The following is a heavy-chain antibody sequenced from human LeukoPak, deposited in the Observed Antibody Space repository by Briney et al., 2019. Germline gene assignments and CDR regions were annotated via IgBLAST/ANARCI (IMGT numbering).Heavy chain of an antibody. J-gene: IGHJ5*02. D-gene: IGHD2-21*02. CDR2: INPSGGST. V-gene: IGHV1-46*01. Sequence: ASVKVSCKASGYTFTSYYMHWVRQAPGQGLEWMGIINPSGGSTSYAQKFQGRVTMTRDMSTSAVYMELSSLRSEDTAVYYCARGGGGVVTTKYNWFDPWGQGTLVTVSS. CDR3: ARGGGGVVTTKYNWFDP. CDR1: GYTFTSYY.